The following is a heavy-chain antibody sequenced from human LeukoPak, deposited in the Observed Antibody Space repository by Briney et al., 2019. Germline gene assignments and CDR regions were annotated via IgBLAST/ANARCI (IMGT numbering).Heavy chain of an antibody. CDR3: ARERDTVNWFDP. CDR1: GGSISSYY. Sequence: PSETLSLTCTVSGGSISSYYWSWIRQPPGKGLEWIGYIYTSGSTNYNPSLESRATMSVDTSKNQFSLKLSSVTAADTAVYYCARERDTVNWFDPWGQGTLVTVSS. V-gene: IGHV4-4*09. CDR2: IYTSGST. D-gene: IGHD4-17*01. J-gene: IGHJ5*02.